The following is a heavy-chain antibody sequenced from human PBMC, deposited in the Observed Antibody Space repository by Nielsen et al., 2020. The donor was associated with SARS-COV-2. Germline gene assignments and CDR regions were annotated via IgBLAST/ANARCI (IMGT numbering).Heavy chain of an antibody. V-gene: IGHV4-30-2*01. Sequence: SETLSLTCAVSGGSISSGGYSWSWIRQPPGKGLEWIGYIYHSGSTYYNPSLKSRVTISVDRSKNQFSLKLSSVTAADTAVYYCARGGRPQVGATPFVVWGQGTLVTVSS. CDR3: ARGGRPQVGATPFVV. D-gene: IGHD1-26*01. J-gene: IGHJ4*02. CDR1: GGSISSGGYS. CDR2: IYHSGST.